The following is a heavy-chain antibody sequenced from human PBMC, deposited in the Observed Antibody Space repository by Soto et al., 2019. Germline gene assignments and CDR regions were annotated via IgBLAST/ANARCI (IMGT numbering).Heavy chain of an antibody. CDR2: VYHSGST. CDR3: ARETGLAPTVWGY. Sequence: QVQLQESGPGLVKPSQTLSLTCSVSGDSIRGGGHYWNWIRQFPGKGLEWIGYVYHSGSTHYNPSIRGRLTISIDTSKNQFSLRLISVTAADTALYYGARETGLAPTVWGYWGHGTQVTVSS. V-gene: IGHV4-31*03. J-gene: IGHJ4*03. CDR1: GDSIRGGGHY. D-gene: IGHD7-27*01.